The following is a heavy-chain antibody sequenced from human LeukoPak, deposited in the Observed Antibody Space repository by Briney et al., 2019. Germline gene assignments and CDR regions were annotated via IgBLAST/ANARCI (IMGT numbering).Heavy chain of an antibody. Sequence: SRSLRLSCAASGFTFDDFVMHWIRQAPGKGLEWVSSISWNSNSVGYADSVKGRFTISRDNAKNSLYLQMSSLRTEDMALYYCARETWNAFDIWGQGTMVTVSS. D-gene: IGHD1-1*01. V-gene: IGHV3-9*03. CDR3: ARETWNAFDI. CDR1: GFTFDDFV. CDR2: ISWNSNSV. J-gene: IGHJ3*02.